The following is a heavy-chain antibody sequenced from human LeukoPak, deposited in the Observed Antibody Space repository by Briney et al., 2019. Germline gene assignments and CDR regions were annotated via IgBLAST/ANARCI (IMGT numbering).Heavy chain of an antibody. D-gene: IGHD3-10*01. J-gene: IGHJ4*02. V-gene: IGHV1-2*02. CDR2: LNPDSGGT. CDR3: ASPRGVAATDFDY. CDR1: GYKFTGYY. Sequence: GASVRASCKPSGYKFTGYYIQWVRQAPGQSPEWMGWLNPDSGGTNFAPKFQGRVTMTWDTSITTVYMELRNLRSGDTAVYYCASPRGVAATDFDYWGQGTLVTVSS.